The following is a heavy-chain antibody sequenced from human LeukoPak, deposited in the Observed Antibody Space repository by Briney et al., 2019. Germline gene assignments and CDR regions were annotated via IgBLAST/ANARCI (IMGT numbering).Heavy chain of an antibody. CDR2: VTSSGRST. Sequence: GGSLRLSCAASGFSISDHYMSWIRQSPGKGLEWISYVTSSGRSTKYADSVKGRFTISRDNAKNSVALQMNSLRAEDTAVYYCARERRGSYYAFESWGQGTLVTVSS. D-gene: IGHD3-10*01. CDR3: ARERRGSYYAFES. J-gene: IGHJ4*02. V-gene: IGHV3-11*01. CDR1: GFSISDHY.